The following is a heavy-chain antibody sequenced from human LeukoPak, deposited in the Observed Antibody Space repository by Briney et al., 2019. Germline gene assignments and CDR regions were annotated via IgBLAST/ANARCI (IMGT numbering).Heavy chain of an antibody. J-gene: IGHJ4*02. Sequence: PGGSLRLSCAASGFTFSSYGMHWVRQAPGKGLEWVAFIRYDGRNKNYADSVKGRFTISRDNSKNTLYLQMNSLRAEDAAVYYCAKDWAKSLYIQLWFDYWGQGTLVTVSS. D-gene: IGHD5-18*01. CDR1: GFTFSSYG. V-gene: IGHV3-30*02. CDR3: AKDWAKSLYIQLWFDY. CDR2: IRYDGRNK.